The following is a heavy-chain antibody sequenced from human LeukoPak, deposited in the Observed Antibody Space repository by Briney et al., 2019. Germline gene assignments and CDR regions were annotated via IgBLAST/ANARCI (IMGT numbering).Heavy chain of an antibody. V-gene: IGHV4-4*02. CDR2: IYHSGST. J-gene: IGHJ4*02. Sequence: SGTLSLTCAVSGGSISSSNWWSWIRQPPGKGLEWIGEIYHSGSTNYNPSLKSRVTISVDKSKNQFSLKLSSVTAADTAVYHCARDSADSSSAMHWGQGTLVTVSS. CDR3: ARDSADSSSAMH. D-gene: IGHD6-13*01. CDR1: GGSISSSNW.